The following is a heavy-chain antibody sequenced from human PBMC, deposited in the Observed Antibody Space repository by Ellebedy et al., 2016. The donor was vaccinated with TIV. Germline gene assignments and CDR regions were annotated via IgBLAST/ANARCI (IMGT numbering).Heavy chain of an antibody. V-gene: IGHV4-59*01. Sequence: SETLSLTCTVSGASIRSYYWSWIRQPPGKGLEWIGYIYYSGSTNYIPSLKSRVTISADTSKNQVSLKLTSVTVADTAVYYCARGVTTIGSWGQGTLVTVSS. CDR3: ARGVTTIGS. CDR1: GASIRSYY. CDR2: IYYSGST. J-gene: IGHJ4*02. D-gene: IGHD4-17*01.